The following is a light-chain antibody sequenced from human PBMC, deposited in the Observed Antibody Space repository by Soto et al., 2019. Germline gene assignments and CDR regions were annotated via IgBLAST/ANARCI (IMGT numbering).Light chain of an antibody. CDR3: QQYVTSPGT. V-gene: IGKV3-20*01. Sequence: ENVLTQSPGTLSLSPGERATLSCRASQSVSGSYLAWYQQKPGQGPRLLIYTTSNRASGIPDRFSGSGSGTDFTLTISRLEPEDFAVYYCQQYVTSPGTFGQGTKVEI. J-gene: IGKJ1*01. CDR1: QSVSGSY. CDR2: TTS.